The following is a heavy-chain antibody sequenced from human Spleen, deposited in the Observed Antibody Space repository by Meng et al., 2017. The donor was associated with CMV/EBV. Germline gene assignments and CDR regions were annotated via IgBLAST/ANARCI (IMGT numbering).Heavy chain of an antibody. Sequence: GESLKISCAASGYTFSGYYMHWVRQAPGQGLEWVGWITAYDGDTAYAQRLQGRVTLTTDTSTSTAYMELRSLRSDDSAMYYCARFYFDTTAYYRHFDYWGQGTLVTVSS. CDR1: GYTFSGYY. CDR2: ITAYDGDT. D-gene: IGHD3-22*01. V-gene: IGHV1-18*04. CDR3: ARFYFDTTAYYRHFDY. J-gene: IGHJ4*02.